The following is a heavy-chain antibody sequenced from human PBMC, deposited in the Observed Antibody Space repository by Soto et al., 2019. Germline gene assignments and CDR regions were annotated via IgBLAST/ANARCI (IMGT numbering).Heavy chain of an antibody. CDR2: IYWDDDK. D-gene: IGHD3-3*01. CDR3: AHRVLRTVFGLVTTTAIYFDF. Sequence: QITLNESGPTVVRPTETLTLTCRFSGFSLTTSGVGVGWIRQSPGKAPEWLALIYWDDDKRYSASLKRRLTITTDTSKNQVVLTVSDLDPTDTATYYCAHRVLRTVFGLVTTTAIYFDFWGQGTPVAVSS. CDR1: GFSLTTSGVG. V-gene: IGHV2-5*02. J-gene: IGHJ4*02.